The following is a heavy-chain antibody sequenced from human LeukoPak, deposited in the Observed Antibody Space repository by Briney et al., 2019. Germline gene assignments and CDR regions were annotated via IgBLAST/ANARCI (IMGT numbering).Heavy chain of an antibody. D-gene: IGHD3-22*01. CDR1: GYTFSSYA. CDR2: ISGSGGST. Sequence: GGSLRLFCAASGYTFSSYAMSWVRQAPGKGLEWVSAISGSGGSTYYADSVKGRFTISRDNSKNTLYLQMNSLRAEDTAVYYCAEPVTYYYDSSGYYSNSHWGQGTLVTVSS. J-gene: IGHJ4*02. CDR3: AEPVTYYYDSSGYYSNSH. V-gene: IGHV3-23*01.